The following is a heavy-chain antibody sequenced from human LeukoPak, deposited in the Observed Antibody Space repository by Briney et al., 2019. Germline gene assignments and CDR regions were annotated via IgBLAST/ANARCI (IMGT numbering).Heavy chain of an antibody. CDR3: ARIPDITNTGKDAFDI. J-gene: IGHJ3*02. CDR1: GFSLSTSGMC. Sequence: ESGPALVKPTQTLTLTCTFSGFSLSTSGMCVSWIRQPPGKALEWLARIDLDDDKYYSTSLKTRLTISKDTSKNQVVLTMTNIDPVDTATYYCARIPDITNTGKDAFDIWGQGTMVTVSS. CDR2: IDLDDDK. D-gene: IGHD2-15*01. V-gene: IGHV2-70*11.